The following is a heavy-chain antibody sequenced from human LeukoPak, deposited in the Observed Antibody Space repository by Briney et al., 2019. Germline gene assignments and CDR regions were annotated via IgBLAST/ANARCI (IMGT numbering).Heavy chain of an antibody. CDR2: IYTSGST. CDR3: ARAMGGIAARQDAFDI. J-gene: IGHJ3*02. D-gene: IGHD6-6*01. V-gene: IGHV4-4*09. CDR1: GGSISSYY. Sequence: PSETLSLTCTVSGGSISSYYWSWIRQPPGKGLKWIGYIYTSGSTNYNPSLKSRVTISVDTSKNQFSLKLSSVTAADTAVYYCARAMGGIAARQDAFDIWGQGTMVTVSS.